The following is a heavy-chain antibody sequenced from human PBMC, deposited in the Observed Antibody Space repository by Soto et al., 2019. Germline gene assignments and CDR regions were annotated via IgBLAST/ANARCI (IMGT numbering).Heavy chain of an antibody. Sequence: QVHLVQSGAEVKKPGASVKVSCKASGFMFSSYVLHWVRQAPGQRLEWMGWINAGNANIKYSQKLQGIVTFSRDISGSTAYMGLSSLPSEDSAVYCWARYRSEQWLVFVGGDGLGVWGQGTPVIVSS. J-gene: IGHJ6*02. CDR2: INAGNANI. CDR3: ARYRSEQWLVFVGGDGLGV. V-gene: IGHV1-3*01. CDR1: GFMFSSYV. D-gene: IGHD6-19*01.